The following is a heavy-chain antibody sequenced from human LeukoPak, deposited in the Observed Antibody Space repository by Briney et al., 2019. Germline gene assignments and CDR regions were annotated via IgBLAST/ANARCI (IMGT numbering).Heavy chain of an antibody. CDR2: IFHNGNT. D-gene: IGHD2-21*01. CDR1: GGSISSNSYY. V-gene: IGHV4-39*07. Sequence: SETLSLTCAVSGGSISSNSYYWGWIRQPPGKGLEWIGSIFHNGNTYYNSSLKSRLTVSVDTSKNQISLKLSSVTAADTAVYYCARGNVWWFDPWGQGTLVTVSS. J-gene: IGHJ5*02. CDR3: ARGNVWWFDP.